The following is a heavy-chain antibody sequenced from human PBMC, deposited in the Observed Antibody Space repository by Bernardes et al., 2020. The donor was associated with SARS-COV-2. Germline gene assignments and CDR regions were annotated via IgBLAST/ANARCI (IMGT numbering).Heavy chain of an antibody. V-gene: IGHV4-34*01. CDR3: ARELVKWELLRPGNWFDP. D-gene: IGHD1-26*01. J-gene: IGHJ5*02. Sequence: SETLSLTCAVYGRSFSGYYWSWIRQPPGKGLEWIGEINHSGSTNYNPSLKSRVTISVDTSKNQFSLKLSSVTAADTAVYYCARELVKWELLRPGNWFDPWGQGTLVTVSS. CDR2: INHSGST. CDR1: GRSFSGYY.